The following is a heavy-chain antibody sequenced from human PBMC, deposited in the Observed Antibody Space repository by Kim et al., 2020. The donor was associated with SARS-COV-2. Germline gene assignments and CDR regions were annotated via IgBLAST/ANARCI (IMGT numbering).Heavy chain of an antibody. D-gene: IGHD3-22*01. J-gene: IGHJ4*02. CDR1: GYTFTSYA. V-gene: IGHV7-4-1*02. CDR2: INTNTGNP. CDR3: ASSPDSSGYYRENLDY. Sequence: ASVKVSCKASGYTFTSYAMNWVRQAPGQGLEWMGWINTNTGNPTYAQGFTGRFVFSLDTSVSTAYLQISSLKAEDTAVYYCASSPDSSGYYRENLDYWGQGTLVTVSS.